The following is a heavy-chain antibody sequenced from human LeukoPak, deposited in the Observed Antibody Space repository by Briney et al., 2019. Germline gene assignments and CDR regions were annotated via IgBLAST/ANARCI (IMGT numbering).Heavy chain of an antibody. CDR1: GFTFSSYE. D-gene: IGHD6-19*01. CDR2: ISSSGSTI. J-gene: IGHJ4*02. Sequence: PGGSLRLSCSASGFTFSSYEMNWVRQAPGKGLEWVSYISSSGSTIYYADSVKGRFTISRDNAKNSLYLQMNSLRAEDTAVYYCARVGGSGWYYFDYWGQGTLVTLSS. V-gene: IGHV3-48*03. CDR3: ARVGGSGWYYFDY.